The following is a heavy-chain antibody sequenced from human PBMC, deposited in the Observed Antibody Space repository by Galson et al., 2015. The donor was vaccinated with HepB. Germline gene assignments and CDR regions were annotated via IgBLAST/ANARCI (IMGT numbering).Heavy chain of an antibody. CDR1: GFTFSNYP. Sequence: SLRLSCAASGFTFSNYPMNWVRQAPGKGLEWVSYISSSSSTIYYADSVKGRFTISRDNAKNSLYLQMNSLRAEDTAVYYCAREPNYDISSYYFDYWGQGPLVTVSS. V-gene: IGHV3-48*01. CDR2: ISSSSSTI. J-gene: IGHJ4*02. CDR3: AREPNYDISSYYFDY. D-gene: IGHD3-22*01.